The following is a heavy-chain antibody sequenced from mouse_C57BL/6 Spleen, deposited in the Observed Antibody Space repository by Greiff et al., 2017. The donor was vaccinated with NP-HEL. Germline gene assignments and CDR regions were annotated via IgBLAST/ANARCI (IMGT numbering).Heavy chain of an antibody. D-gene: IGHD3-2*02. CDR3: ARSSSGYYYAMDY. CDR1: GYTFTDYN. V-gene: IGHV1-22*01. CDR2: INPNNGGT. J-gene: IGHJ4*01. Sequence: VQLKQSGPELVKPGASVKMSCKASGYTFTDYNMHWVKQSHGKSLEWIGYINPNNGGTSYNQKFKGKATLTVNKSSSTAYMELRSLTSEDSAVYYCARSSSGYYYAMDYWGQGTSVTVSS.